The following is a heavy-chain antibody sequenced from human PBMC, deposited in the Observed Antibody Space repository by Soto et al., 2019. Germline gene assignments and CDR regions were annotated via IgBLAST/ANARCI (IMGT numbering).Heavy chain of an antibody. D-gene: IGHD3-22*01. V-gene: IGHV3-21*01. Sequence: GESLKISCAASGFTFSSYSMNWVRQAPGKGLEWVSSISSSSSYIYYADSVKGRFTISRDNAKNSLYLQMNSLRAEDTAVYYCARDTYYDSSGYPDYWGQGTLVTVSS. CDR3: ARDTYYDSSGYPDY. CDR1: GFTFSSYS. CDR2: ISSSSSYI. J-gene: IGHJ4*02.